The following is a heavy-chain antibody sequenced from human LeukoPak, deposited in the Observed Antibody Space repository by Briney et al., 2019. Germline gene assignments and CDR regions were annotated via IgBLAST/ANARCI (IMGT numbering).Heavy chain of an antibody. J-gene: IGHJ4*02. CDR3: AKAYSGSYLPFDY. D-gene: IGHD1-26*01. V-gene: IGHV3-9*01. Sequence: LRLSCAASGFTFDDYAMHWVRQAPGRGLEWVSGISWNSGSIGYADSVKGRFTISRDNAKNSLYLQMNSLRAEDTALYYCAKAYSGSYLPFDYWGQGTLVTVSS. CDR1: GFTFDDYA. CDR2: ISWNSGSI.